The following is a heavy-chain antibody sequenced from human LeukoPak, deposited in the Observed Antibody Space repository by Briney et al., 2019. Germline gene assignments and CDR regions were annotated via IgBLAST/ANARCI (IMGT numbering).Heavy chain of an antibody. CDR1: GYTFTGCF. V-gene: IGHV1-2*02. Sequence: ASVKVSCKASGYTFTGCFIHYVRQAPRQGLEWMGWIDPNSDNIRYSETFKDRVTMTRVTSTNTAYMELSWLRSDDTAVYYCARSAYNYGYVYFDHWGQGTLVIVSS. CDR2: IDPNSDNI. D-gene: IGHD5-18*01. J-gene: IGHJ4*02. CDR3: ARSAYNYGYVYFDH.